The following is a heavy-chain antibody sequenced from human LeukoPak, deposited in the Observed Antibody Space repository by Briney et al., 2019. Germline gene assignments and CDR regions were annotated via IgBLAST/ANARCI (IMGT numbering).Heavy chain of an antibody. Sequence: GGSLRLSCAASGFTFSGYSMNSVREAPGPELEWVSSISSRRSYIYYADSVKGRFTISRDNAKNSLYLQMNSLRAQDTAVYYCARAPPSKSAEGAIDYWGQGTLVTVSS. J-gene: IGHJ4*02. CDR3: ARAPPSKSAEGAIDY. CDR1: GFTFSGYS. V-gene: IGHV3-21*01. CDR2: ISSRRSYI. D-gene: IGHD2-15*01.